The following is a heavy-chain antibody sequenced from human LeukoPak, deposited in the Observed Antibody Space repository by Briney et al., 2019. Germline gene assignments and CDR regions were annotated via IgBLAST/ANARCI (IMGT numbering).Heavy chain of an antibody. D-gene: IGHD6-25*01. CDR1: GGSISSYY. V-gene: IGHV4-59*01. CDR3: ARRGRNSSGWQDYL. CDR2: IYHTGST. J-gene: IGHJ4*02. Sequence: PSETLSLTCTVSGGSISSYYWSWIRQPRGKGLEWIANIYHTGSTNYNPSLSSRVTISIDTAKNQFSLKLTSVTAADTAVYYCARRGRNSSGWQDYLWGQGTLVTVSS.